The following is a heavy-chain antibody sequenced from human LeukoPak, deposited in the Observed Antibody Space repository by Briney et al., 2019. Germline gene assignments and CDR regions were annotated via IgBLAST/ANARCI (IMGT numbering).Heavy chain of an antibody. CDR2: INPNSGGT. CDR1: GYTFTGYY. V-gene: IGHV1-2*04. J-gene: IGHJ5*02. CDR3: ARDGRAYCGGDCYWFDP. D-gene: IGHD2-21*02. Sequence: ASVKVSCKASGYTFTGYYMHWVRQAPGQGLEWMGWINPNSGGTNYAQKFQGWVIMTRDTSISTAYMELSRLRSDDTAVYYCARDGRAYCGGDCYWFDPWGQGTLVTVSS.